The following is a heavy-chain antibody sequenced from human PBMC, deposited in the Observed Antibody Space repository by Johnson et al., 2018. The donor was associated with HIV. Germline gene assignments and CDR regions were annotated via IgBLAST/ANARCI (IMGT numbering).Heavy chain of an antibody. CDR1: GFTFNDYA. Sequence: VQLVESGGGVVRPGGSLRLSCAASGFTFNDYAMCWVRQAPGKGLEWVSGINWNGDSTDYADSVKGRFTVSRDSAKNSLYLQMNSLRAEDTALYYCARGCSVLQHLECSFAAFDIWGQGTMVTVSS. CDR2: INWNGDST. V-gene: IGHV3-20*04. J-gene: IGHJ3*02. CDR3: ARGCSVLQHLECSFAAFDI. D-gene: IGHD3-3*01.